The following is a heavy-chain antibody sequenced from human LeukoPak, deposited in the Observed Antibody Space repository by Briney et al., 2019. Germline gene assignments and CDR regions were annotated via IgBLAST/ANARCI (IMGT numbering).Heavy chain of an antibody. CDR2: IIPIFGTA. V-gene: IGHV1-69*13. D-gene: IGHD5-18*01. CDR1: GGTFSSYA. Sequence: GASVKVSCKASGGTFSSYAISWVRQAPGQGLEWMGGIIPIFGTANYAQKFQGRVTITADESTSTAYMELSSLRSEDTAVYYCAIMSRVDTGKSPFDDWGQGSLVPVSS. J-gene: IGHJ4*02. CDR3: AIMSRVDTGKSPFDD.